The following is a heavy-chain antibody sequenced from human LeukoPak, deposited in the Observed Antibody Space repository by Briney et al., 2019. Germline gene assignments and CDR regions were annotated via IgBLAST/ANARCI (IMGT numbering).Heavy chain of an antibody. CDR2: IYYSGST. J-gene: IGHJ5*02. D-gene: IGHD3-3*01. V-gene: IGHV4-31*03. CDR3: ARETLETYYDFWSGTPRKNWFDP. Sequence: PSETLSLTCTVSGGSISSGGYYWSWIRQHPGKGLEWIGYIYYSGSTYYNPSLKSRVTISVDASKNQFSLKLSSVTAADTAVYYCARETLETYYDFWSGTPRKNWFDPWGQGTLVTVSS. CDR1: GGSISSGGYY.